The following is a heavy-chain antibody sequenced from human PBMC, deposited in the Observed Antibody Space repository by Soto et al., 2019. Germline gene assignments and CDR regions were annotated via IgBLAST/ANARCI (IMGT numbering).Heavy chain of an antibody. Sequence: QVQLQESGPGLVKPSETLSLTCTVSGGSITNYYCSWFRQPPGKGLEWIGYINYDGYSAYNLSLKRRVTLSMDASKTQLSLMLESVTATDTAVYYCARHGFGPLHGLVDGWGPGTTVIVSS. V-gene: IGHV4-59*08. CDR3: ARHGFGPLHGLVDG. D-gene: IGHD3-10*01. J-gene: IGHJ6*02. CDR2: INYDGYS. CDR1: GGSITNYY.